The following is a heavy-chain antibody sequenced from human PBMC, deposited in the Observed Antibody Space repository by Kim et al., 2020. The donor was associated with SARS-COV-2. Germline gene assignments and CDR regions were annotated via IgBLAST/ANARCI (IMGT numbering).Heavy chain of an antibody. J-gene: IGHJ4*02. CDR2: GGT. Sequence: GGTNYNPSLKSPVTISVDTSKNQFSLKLSAVTAADTAVYYCARGHRFIDYWGQGTLVTVSS. CDR3: ARGHRFIDY. D-gene: IGHD3-3*01. V-gene: IGHV4-34*01.